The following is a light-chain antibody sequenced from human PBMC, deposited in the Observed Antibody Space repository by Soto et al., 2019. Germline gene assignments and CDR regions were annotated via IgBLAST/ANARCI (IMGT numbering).Light chain of an antibody. J-gene: IGKJ1*01. CDR2: KAS. Sequence: DIQVTQSPSTVSGSGGDRVTITCRASQTSSSWLAWYQQKPGKAPKLLIYKASTLKSGVPSRFSGSGSGTEFTLTISSLQPDDFATYYCQHYNSYSEAFGQGTKVDIK. CDR3: QHYNSYSEA. V-gene: IGKV1-5*03. CDR1: QTSSSW.